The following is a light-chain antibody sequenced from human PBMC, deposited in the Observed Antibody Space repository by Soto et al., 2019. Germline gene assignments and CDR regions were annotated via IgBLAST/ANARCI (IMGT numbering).Light chain of an antibody. CDR2: LEGSGSY. CDR3: ETWDSNTRV. J-gene: IGLJ2*01. V-gene: IGLV4-60*02. CDR1: SGHSSYI. Sequence: QSVLTQSSSASASLGSSVKLTCTLSSGHSSYIIAWHQQKPGKAPRYLMKLEGSGSYNKGSGVPDRFSGSSSGADRYLTISNLPFEDEADYYCETWDSNTRVFGGGTKVTVL.